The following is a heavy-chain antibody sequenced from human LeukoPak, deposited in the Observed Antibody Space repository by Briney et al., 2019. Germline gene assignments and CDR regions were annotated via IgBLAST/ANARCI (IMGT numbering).Heavy chain of an antibody. CDR2: IWYDGSNK. CDR3: AREGGQELLSLPFDY. V-gene: IGHV3-33*01. Sequence: PGRPLRLSCAASGFTFSSYGMHWVRQAPGKGLEWVAVIWYDGSNKYYADSVKGRFTISRDNSKNTLYLQMNSLRAEDTAVYYCAREGGQELLSLPFDYWGQGTLVTVSS. J-gene: IGHJ4*02. D-gene: IGHD1-26*01. CDR1: GFTFSSYG.